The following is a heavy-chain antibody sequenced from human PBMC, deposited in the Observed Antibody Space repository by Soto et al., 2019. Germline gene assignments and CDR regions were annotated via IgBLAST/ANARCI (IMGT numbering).Heavy chain of an antibody. J-gene: IGHJ6*02. CDR2: IDPIDSKT. CDR1: GYNFDTYW. Sequence: LGESLKISCKGSGYNFDTYWINWVRQTPGKGLEWMGRIDPIDSKTKYSPSLEGHITISVDKSISTTYLQWSSLKASDTAIYYCARRIAAAGGYYYYAFGVWGQGTAVTVSS. V-gene: IGHV5-10-1*01. D-gene: IGHD6-13*01. CDR3: ARRIAAAGGYYYYAFGV.